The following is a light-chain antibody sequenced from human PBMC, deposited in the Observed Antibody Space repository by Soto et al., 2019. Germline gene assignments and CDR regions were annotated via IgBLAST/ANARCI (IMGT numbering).Light chain of an antibody. J-gene: IGKJ2*01. Sequence: EIVLTQSPGTLSLSPGERATLSCRASQSVSSNYLAWYQQKPGQAPRLLIYGASSRATGIPDRFSGSGSGTDFTLTNSRLEPEDFAVYYCQHYGRSAYTFGQGTTLEIK. CDR2: GAS. V-gene: IGKV3-20*01. CDR1: QSVSSNY. CDR3: QHYGRSAYT.